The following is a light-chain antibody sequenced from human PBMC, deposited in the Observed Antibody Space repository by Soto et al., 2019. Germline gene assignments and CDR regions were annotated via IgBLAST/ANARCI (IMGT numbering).Light chain of an antibody. V-gene: IGKV1-5*03. Sequence: DLQLTQSPVSLSASVGERVTITCRASQSISSWLAWYQQKSGKAPNLLIYKASNLQTGVPSRFSGSGSGTEFTLTISGLQTEDFATYYCQHYHSYPWTFGQGTKVEI. CDR2: KAS. CDR1: QSISSW. J-gene: IGKJ1*01. CDR3: QHYHSYPWT.